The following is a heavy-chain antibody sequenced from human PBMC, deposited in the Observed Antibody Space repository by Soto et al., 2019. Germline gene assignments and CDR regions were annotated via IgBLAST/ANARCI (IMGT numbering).Heavy chain of an antibody. V-gene: IGHV4-39*01. CDR2: IYYSGST. CDR3: ARPYYDFWSGSPWGYYYYYGVDV. D-gene: IGHD3-3*01. J-gene: IGHJ6*02. Sequence: SETLSLTCTVSVGSSSSSSYYWSWIRHPPGKGLEWIGSIYYSGSTYYNPSLKSRVTISVDTSKNQFSLKLSSVTAADTAVYYCARPYYDFWSGSPWGYYYYYGVDVWGQGTTVTVSS. CDR1: VGSSSSSSYY.